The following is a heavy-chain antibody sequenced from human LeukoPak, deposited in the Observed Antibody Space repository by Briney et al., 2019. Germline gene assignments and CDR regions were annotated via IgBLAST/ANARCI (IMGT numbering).Heavy chain of an antibody. Sequence: SVKVSCKASGGTFISYAISWVRQAPGQGLEWMGRIIPIFGTANYAQKFQGRVTITTDESTSTAYMELSSLRSEDTAVYYCATSNFGVVIIPNTSNWFDPWGQGTLVTVSS. D-gene: IGHD3-3*01. CDR2: IIPIFGTA. CDR1: GGTFISYA. J-gene: IGHJ5*02. CDR3: ATSNFGVVIIPNTSNWFDP. V-gene: IGHV1-69*05.